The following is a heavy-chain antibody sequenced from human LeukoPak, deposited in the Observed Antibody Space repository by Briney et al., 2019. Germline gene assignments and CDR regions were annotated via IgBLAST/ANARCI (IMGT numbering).Heavy chain of an antibody. D-gene: IGHD6-13*01. J-gene: IGHJ4*02. CDR1: GFTFSSNW. Sequence: GGSLRLSCAASGFTFSSNWMSWVRQAPGKGLEWAANVKQDGSEKYYVDSVKGRFTISRDNGKNSLYLQMNSLRAEDTAVYYCARASYSSSWFPTYFDYWGQGTLVTVSS. CDR3: ARASYSSSWFPTYFDY. V-gene: IGHV3-7*01. CDR2: VKQDGSEK.